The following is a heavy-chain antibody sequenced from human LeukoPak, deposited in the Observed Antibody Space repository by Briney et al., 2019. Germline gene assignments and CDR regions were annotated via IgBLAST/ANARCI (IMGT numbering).Heavy chain of an antibody. Sequence: SETLSLTCAVYGGSFSGYYWSWIRQPPGKGLEWIGEINHSGSTYYNPSLKSRVTISVDTSKNQFSLKLSSVTAADTAVYYCARGLNYYYDSSGYGYWGQEPLVTVSS. D-gene: IGHD3-22*01. CDR2: INHSGST. CDR1: GGSFSGYY. J-gene: IGHJ4*02. CDR3: ARGLNYYYDSSGYGY. V-gene: IGHV4-34*01.